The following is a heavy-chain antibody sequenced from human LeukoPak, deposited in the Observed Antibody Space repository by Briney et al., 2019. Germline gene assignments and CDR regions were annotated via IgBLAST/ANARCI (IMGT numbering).Heavy chain of an antibody. Sequence: SETLSLTCTVSDDSISSGSYYWSWIRQPAGKGLEWIGRISASGSTNYNPSLKSRVTISVNTSENQFSLKLSSVTATDTAVYYCAREQRWLQSLDYWGQGTLVTVSS. J-gene: IGHJ4*02. V-gene: IGHV4-61*02. CDR1: DDSISSGSYY. CDR2: ISASGST. D-gene: IGHD5-24*01. CDR3: AREQRWLQSLDY.